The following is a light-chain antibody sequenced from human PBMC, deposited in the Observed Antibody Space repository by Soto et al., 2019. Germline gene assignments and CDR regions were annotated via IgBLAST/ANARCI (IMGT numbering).Light chain of an antibody. CDR3: QRYNNWPWK. CDR2: SAS. Sequence: EIVMTQSPATLSVSPGGIATLSCRASQSISDTLAWYQQKPGQAPRLLIYSASRGATGFPARFSGSGSGTDFTLTISSLQSGDFAVYYCQRYNNWPWKFGQGTKVDIK. J-gene: IGKJ1*01. V-gene: IGKV3-15*01. CDR1: QSISDT.